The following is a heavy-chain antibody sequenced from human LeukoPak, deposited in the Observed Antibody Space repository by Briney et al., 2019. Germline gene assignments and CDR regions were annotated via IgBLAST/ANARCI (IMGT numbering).Heavy chain of an antibody. Sequence: ASVKVSCKASGYTFTSYAMNWVRQAPGQGLEWMGWINPNSGGTKYSQKFQGRVTMTRDTSINTAYMELSRLTSDDTALYHCARESITMVRGTYSYMDVWGKGTTVTVSS. J-gene: IGHJ6*03. D-gene: IGHD3-10*01. V-gene: IGHV1-2*02. CDR2: INPNSGGT. CDR1: GYTFTSYA. CDR3: ARESITMVRGTYSYMDV.